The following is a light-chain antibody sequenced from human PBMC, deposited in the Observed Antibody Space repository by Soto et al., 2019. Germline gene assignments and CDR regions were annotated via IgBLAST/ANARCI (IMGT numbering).Light chain of an antibody. CDR3: QQRANWPLTT. Sequence: IVWTQSPATLSLSPGERATLSCRASQSVSNFLAWYQQKPGQAPRLLIYDASNRATGIPARFSGSGSGTDFTLTIRSLEPEDFAIYYCQQRANWPLTTFGHGTRLEIK. CDR2: DAS. CDR1: QSVSNF. V-gene: IGKV3-11*01. J-gene: IGKJ5*01.